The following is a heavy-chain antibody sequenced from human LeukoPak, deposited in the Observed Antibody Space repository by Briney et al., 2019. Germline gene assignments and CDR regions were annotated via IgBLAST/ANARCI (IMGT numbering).Heavy chain of an antibody. CDR3: ARPSRDGYGPDAFDI. V-gene: IGHV3-23*01. Sequence: GGSLRLSCAASGFTFNTYAMSWVRQAPGKGLEWVSGISASGGSTYYADSVKGRFTISRDNSKNTLYLQMNSLRAEDTAVYYCARPSRDGYGPDAFDIWGQGTMVTVSS. J-gene: IGHJ3*02. CDR1: GFTFNTYA. D-gene: IGHD5-24*01. CDR2: ISASGGST.